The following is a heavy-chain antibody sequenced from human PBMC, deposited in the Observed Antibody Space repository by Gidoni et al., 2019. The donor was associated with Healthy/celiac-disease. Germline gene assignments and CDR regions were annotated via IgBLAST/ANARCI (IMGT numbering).Heavy chain of an antibody. CDR2: IYYRGRT. J-gene: IGHJ4*02. V-gene: IGHV4-39*01. D-gene: IGHD2-21*01. CDR1: GGSISSSSYY. CDR3: ARLCPPPCVGWHDY. Sequence: QLQLQESGPGLVKPSETLSLTCTVSGGSISSSSYYWGWIRQPPGKGLEWSGSIYYRGRTYYNPSLKSRVTISVDTSKNQCSLKLSSVTAADTAVYYCARLCPPPCVGWHDYWGQGTLVTVSS.